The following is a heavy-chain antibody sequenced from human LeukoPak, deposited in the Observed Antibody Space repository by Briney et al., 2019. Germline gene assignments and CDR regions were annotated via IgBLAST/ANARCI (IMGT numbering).Heavy chain of an antibody. V-gene: IGHV3-33*01. CDR3: ASPMVRGVIIPDY. D-gene: IGHD3-10*01. J-gene: IGHJ4*02. CDR2: IWYDGSNK. CDR1: GFTFGSYG. Sequence: AGGSLRLSCAASGFTFGSYGMHWVRQAPGKGLEWVAVIWYDGSNKYYADSVKGRFTISRDNSKNTLYLQMNSLRAEDTAVYYCASPMVRGVIIPDYWGQGTLVTVSS.